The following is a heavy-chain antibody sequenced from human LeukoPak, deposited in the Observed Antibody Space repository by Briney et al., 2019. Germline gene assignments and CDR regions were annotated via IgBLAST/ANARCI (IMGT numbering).Heavy chain of an antibody. V-gene: IGHV3-23*01. CDR1: GFTFSSYA. Sequence: GGSLRLSCAASGFTFSSYAMNWVRQAPGKGLEWVSFNRSGDCTHYADAVEGRFTISRDNSENPLYLQLNGLRAEYTTVYYCAKARGAIYGTYYLVFGRRGTLVSV. J-gene: IGHJ4*02. CDR3: AKARGAIYGTYYLVF. CDR2: NRSGDCT. D-gene: IGHD4/OR15-4a*01.